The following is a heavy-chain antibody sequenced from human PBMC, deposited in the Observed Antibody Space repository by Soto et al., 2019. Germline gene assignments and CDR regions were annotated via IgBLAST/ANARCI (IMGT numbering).Heavy chain of an antibody. D-gene: IGHD3-3*01. Sequence: ASVKVSCKASGYTFSQFYIHWVRQAPGQRLEWMGWINPNSGGTNYAQKFQGRVTMTSDTSISTAYMVVSRLRTDDTAIYYCARVPRYDLSTSFYPFLELWGQGTLVTVSS. J-gene: IGHJ4*02. V-gene: IGHV1-2*02. CDR2: INPNSGGT. CDR1: GYTFSQFY. CDR3: ARVPRYDLSTSFYPFLEL.